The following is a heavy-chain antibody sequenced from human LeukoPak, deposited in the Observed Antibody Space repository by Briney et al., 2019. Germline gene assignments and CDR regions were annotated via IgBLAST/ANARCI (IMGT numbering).Heavy chain of an antibody. CDR1: GGTFSSYA. CDR3: ARDVFPYYYDSSGMFDY. V-gene: IGHV1-69*13. J-gene: IGHJ4*02. D-gene: IGHD3-22*01. CDR2: IIPIFGTA. Sequence: GASVKVSCKASGGTFSSYAISWVRQAPGQGLEWMGGIIPIFGTASYAQKFQGRVTITADESTSTAYMELSSLRSEDTAVYYCARDVFPYYYDSSGMFDYWGQGTLVTVSS.